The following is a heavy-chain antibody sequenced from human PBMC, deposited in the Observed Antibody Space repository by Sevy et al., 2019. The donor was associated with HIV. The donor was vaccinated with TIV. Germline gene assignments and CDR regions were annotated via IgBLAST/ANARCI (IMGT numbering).Heavy chain of an antibody. CDR3: ARDLADRYCSSTSCPRDGMDV. Sequence: GGSLRLSCAASGFTFSTYSMNWVRQAPGKGLEWVAVIWYDGSNKYYADSVKGRFTISRDNSKNTLYLQMNSLRAEDTAVYYCARDLADRYCSSTSCPRDGMDVWGQGTTVTVSS. V-gene: IGHV3-33*08. CDR1: GFTFSTYS. D-gene: IGHD2-2*01. CDR2: IWYDGSNK. J-gene: IGHJ6*02.